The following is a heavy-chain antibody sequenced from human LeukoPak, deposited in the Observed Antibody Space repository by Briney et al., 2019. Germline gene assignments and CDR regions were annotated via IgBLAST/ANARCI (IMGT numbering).Heavy chain of an antibody. D-gene: IGHD2-15*01. V-gene: IGHV1-2*02. CDR1: GYTFTGYY. CDR2: INPNSGGT. J-gene: IGHJ5*02. CDR3: ARVPVVSAVKVGDWFDP. Sequence: GASVKVSCKASGYTFTGYYIHWVRQAPGQGLEWMGWINPNSGGTNYAQKFQGRVTMTRDTSISTAYMELSSLRAEDTAVYYCARVPVVSAVKVGDWFDPWGQGTLITVSS.